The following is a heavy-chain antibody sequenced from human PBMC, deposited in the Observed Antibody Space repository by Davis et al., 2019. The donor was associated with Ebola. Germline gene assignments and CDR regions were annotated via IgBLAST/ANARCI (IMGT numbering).Heavy chain of an antibody. CDR1: GDSVSSAG. CDR2: TYYSSKWFN. Sequence: HSQTLSLTCAISGDSVSSAGWNWIRQSPSRGLEWLGRTYYSSKWFNDYAVSVKSRITINPDTSKNQFYLQLSSVTPEDTAVDYCVRGWGRTGMGVWGQGTTVIVSS. D-gene: IGHD1-26*01. CDR3: VRGWGRTGMGV. J-gene: IGHJ6*02. V-gene: IGHV6-1*01.